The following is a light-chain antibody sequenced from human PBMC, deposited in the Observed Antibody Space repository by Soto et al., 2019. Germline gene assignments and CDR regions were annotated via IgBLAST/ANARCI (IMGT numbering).Light chain of an antibody. V-gene: IGKV1-39*01. CDR2: AAS. CDR3: QQSYSTPLT. CDR1: QSISSY. Sequence: DIQMTPSPSSLYASVGDRVTITCRASQSISSYLNWYNQKPGKAPKLLIYAASSLQSGVPSRCSGSGSGTDFTLTISSLQPEDVATYYCQQSYSTPLTFGGGTKVEIK. J-gene: IGKJ4*01.